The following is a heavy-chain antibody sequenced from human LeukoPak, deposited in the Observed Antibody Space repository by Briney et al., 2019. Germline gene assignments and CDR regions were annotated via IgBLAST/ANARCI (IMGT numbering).Heavy chain of an antibody. CDR2: INHDGSDT. D-gene: IGHD2-15*01. CDR1: GFTFKLYW. V-gene: IGHV3-74*01. CDR3: VRGGPSTWS. Sequence: PGGSLRLSCAASGFTFKLYWMHWVRQVPGRGPVWVSRINHDGSDTIYADSVRGRFTISRDDAKNTLYLQMNNLRGEDTAVYYCVRGGPSTWSWGQGTLVTVSS. J-gene: IGHJ5*02.